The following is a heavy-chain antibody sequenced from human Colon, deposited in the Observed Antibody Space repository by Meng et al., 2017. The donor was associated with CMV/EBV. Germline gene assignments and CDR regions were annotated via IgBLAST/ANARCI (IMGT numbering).Heavy chain of an antibody. CDR1: GFTFSSYW. V-gene: IGHV3-74*01. Sequence: GESLKISCAASGFTFSSYWMHWVRQAPGKGLVWVSRINSDGSSTSYADSVKGRFTISRDNAKNSLNLQMNSLRAEDTAVYYCARANNFASWGQGTLVTVSS. D-gene: IGHD4/OR15-4a*01. CDR2: INSDGSST. CDR3: ARANNFAS. J-gene: IGHJ4*02.